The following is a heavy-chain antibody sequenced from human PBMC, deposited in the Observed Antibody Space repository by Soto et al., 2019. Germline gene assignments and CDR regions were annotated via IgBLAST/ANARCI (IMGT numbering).Heavy chain of an antibody. Sequence: QLQLQESGPGLVKPSETLSLTCTVSGGSISSSSYYWGWIRQPPGKGLEWIGSIYYSGSTYYNPSLKSRVTISVDTSKNQFSLKLSSVTAADTAVYYCAGCSGGSCYSGYFDLWGRGTLVTVSS. D-gene: IGHD2-15*01. CDR3: AGCSGGSCYSGYFDL. V-gene: IGHV4-39*01. CDR2: IYYSGST. J-gene: IGHJ2*01. CDR1: GGSISSSSYY.